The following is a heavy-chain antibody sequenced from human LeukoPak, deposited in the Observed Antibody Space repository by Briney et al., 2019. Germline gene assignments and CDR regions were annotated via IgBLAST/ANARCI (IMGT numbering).Heavy chain of an antibody. J-gene: IGHJ4*02. CDR1: GFTFSSYA. V-gene: IGHV3-23*01. Sequence: GGSLRLSCAASGFTFSSYAMSWVRQAPGKGLEWVSAISGSGGSTYYADSVKGRFTISRDNSKNTLYLQMNSLRAEDTAVYCCAKALLRSWRLDYWGQGTLVTVSS. CDR3: AKALLRSWRLDY. D-gene: IGHD3-3*01. CDR2: ISGSGGST.